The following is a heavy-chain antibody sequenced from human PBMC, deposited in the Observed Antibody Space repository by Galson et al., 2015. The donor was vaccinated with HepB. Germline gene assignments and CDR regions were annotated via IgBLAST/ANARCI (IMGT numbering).Heavy chain of an antibody. CDR2: IDPSDSYT. D-gene: IGHD2-15*01. V-gene: IGHV5-10-1*01. CDR3: ATTTFCSGGSCYRGFDY. CDR1: GYSFTTYW. Sequence: QSGAEVKKPGESLRISCKGSGYSFTTYWISRVRQMPGKGLEWMGRIDPSDSYTNYSPSFQGHVTISADKSISTAFLQWTSLKASDTAIYYCATTTFCSGGSCYRGFDYWCQRTLVTVSS. J-gene: IGHJ4*02.